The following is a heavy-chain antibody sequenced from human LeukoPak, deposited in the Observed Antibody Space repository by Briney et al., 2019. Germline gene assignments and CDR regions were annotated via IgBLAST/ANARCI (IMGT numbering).Heavy chain of an antibody. CDR2: IYYSGST. J-gene: IGHJ3*02. D-gene: IGHD1-26*01. Sequence: KPSETLFLTCTVSGGSISSYYWSWIRQPPGKGLEWIGYIYYSGSTNYNPSLKSRVTISVDTSKNQFSLKLSSVTAADTAVYYCAREGGSSSGVDAFDIWGQGTMVTVSS. V-gene: IGHV4-59*01. CDR1: GGSISSYY. CDR3: AREGGSSSGVDAFDI.